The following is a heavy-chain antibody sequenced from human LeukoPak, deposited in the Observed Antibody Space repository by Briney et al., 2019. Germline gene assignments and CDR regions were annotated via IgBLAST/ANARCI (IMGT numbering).Heavy chain of an antibody. V-gene: IGHV4-39*01. D-gene: IGHD4-17*01. CDR1: GASISSSNYY. CDR3: AKTATVTLNHLDS. J-gene: IGHJ4*02. Sequence: LETLSFNCTVYGASISSSNYYWGWIRQPPGKGLEWIGGIYSSGCAYYNPSLKSRHTISVDTSKNQFSLKLSSMTAADTAVYYCAKTATVTLNHLDSWGQGTLVTVSS. CDR2: IYSSGCA.